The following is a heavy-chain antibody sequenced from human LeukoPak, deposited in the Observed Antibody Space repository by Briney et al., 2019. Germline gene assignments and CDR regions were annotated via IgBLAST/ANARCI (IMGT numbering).Heavy chain of an antibody. J-gene: IGHJ4*02. CDR2: TYYRSTWLN. Sequence: SQTLSLTCAISGDTVTSNTAAYNWLRLSPSRGLEWLRRTYYRSTWLNDYAPPVRSRITVSPDTSKIQFSLQLNSVTAEDTAVYYCARDRLGMGYWGQGTPVTVSS. CDR1: GDTVTSNTAA. D-gene: IGHD7-27*01. CDR3: ARDRLGMGY. V-gene: IGHV6-1*01.